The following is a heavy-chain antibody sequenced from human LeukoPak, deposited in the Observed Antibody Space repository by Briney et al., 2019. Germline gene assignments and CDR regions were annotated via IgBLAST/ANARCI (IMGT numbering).Heavy chain of an antibody. D-gene: IGHD6-25*01. CDR1: GFTFSSYW. CDR3: ARDGSGLYLYYYMDV. J-gene: IGHJ6*03. Sequence: GGSLRLSCAASGFTFSSYWMHWVRQAPGKGLVWVSRINSDGSSTSYADSVKGRFTISRDNAKNSLYLQMSYLTAEDTAVYYCARDGSGLYLYYYMDVWGKGTTVTVSS. CDR2: INSDGSST. V-gene: IGHV3-74*01.